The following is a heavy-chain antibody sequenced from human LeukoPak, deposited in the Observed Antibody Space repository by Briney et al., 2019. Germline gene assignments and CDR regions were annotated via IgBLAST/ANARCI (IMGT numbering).Heavy chain of an antibody. V-gene: IGHV4-59*08. CDR1: GVSISTYY. CDR2: MSYSGYT. Sequence: SETLSLTCTVSGVSISTYYWSWIRQPPGMGPEWIGYMSYSGYTQYNPSLRSRVSISVDTSNNQFSLKLNSVTAADTAVYYCSRRVVESAAITERNWFDPWGQGILVTVSS. D-gene: IGHD5-24*01. J-gene: IGHJ5*02. CDR3: SRRVVESAAITERNWFDP.